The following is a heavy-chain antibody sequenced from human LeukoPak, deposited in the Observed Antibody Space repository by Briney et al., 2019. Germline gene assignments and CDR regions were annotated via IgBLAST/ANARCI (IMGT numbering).Heavy chain of an antibody. D-gene: IGHD2-2*01. CDR3: ARGSPIVVVPAAMRSFDY. V-gene: IGHV4-31*03. J-gene: IGHJ4*02. CDR2: IYYSGST. Sequence: SQTLSLTCTVSGGSIGSGRHYWSWIRQHPGKGLEWIGHIYYSGSTYYNPSLKSRVTISVDTSKNQFPLKLSSVTAADTAVYYCARGSPIVVVPAAMRSFDYWGQGTLVTVSS. CDR1: GGSIGSGRHY.